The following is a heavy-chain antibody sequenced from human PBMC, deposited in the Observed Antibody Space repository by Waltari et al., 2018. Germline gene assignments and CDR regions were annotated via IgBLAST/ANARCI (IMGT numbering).Heavy chain of an antibody. CDR2: MKPNSGNT. D-gene: IGHD6-13*01. Sequence: QVQLVQSGAEVKQPGASLKVSCKTSGYTFTHYDINWLRQGPGQRVEWMGWMKPNSGNTGFAKDCKDRLIMTANNARTTAYMERTGRTSDETAVYYCARAAAPGKGAHWFDPWGQGTLVAVSS. V-gene: IGHV1-8*01. J-gene: IGHJ5*02. CDR3: ARAAAPGKGAHWFDP. CDR1: GYTFTHYD.